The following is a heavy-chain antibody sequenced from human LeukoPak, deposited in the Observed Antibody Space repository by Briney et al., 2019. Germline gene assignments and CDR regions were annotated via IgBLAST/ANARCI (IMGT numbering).Heavy chain of an antibody. D-gene: IGHD3-3*01. CDR3: ARNHDYDFWSGYYGMDV. CDR2: IYYSGST. Sequence: SETLFLTCTVSGGSISNGDHYWSWIRQHPGKGLEWIGHIYYSGSTYYNPSLKSRVTISVDTSKNQFSLKLSSVTAADTAVYYCARNHDYDFWSGYYGMDVWGQGTTVTVSS. V-gene: IGHV4-61*08. CDR1: GGSISNGDHY. J-gene: IGHJ6*02.